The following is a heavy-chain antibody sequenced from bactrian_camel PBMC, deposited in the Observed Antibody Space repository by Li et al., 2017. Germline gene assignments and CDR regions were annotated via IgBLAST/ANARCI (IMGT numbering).Heavy chain of an antibody. V-gene: IGHV3S26*01. Sequence: VQLVESGGGLVQPGGSLRLSCTTSKYARTDNCLAWFREAPGKEREGVAAFDRNGVTRYAVSVKGRFTISKDNAKNTLYLRMDSLKPEYTAMYYCAADLRWCRSG. CDR1: KYARTDNC. D-gene: IGHD2*01. CDR2: FDRNGVT.